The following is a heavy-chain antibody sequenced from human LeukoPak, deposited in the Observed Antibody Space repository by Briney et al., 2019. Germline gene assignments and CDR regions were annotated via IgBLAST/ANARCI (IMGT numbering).Heavy chain of an antibody. Sequence: TGGSLGLSCAASGFTFSSYSMNWVRQAPGKGLEWVSSISSSSSYIYYADSVKGRFTISRDNAKNSLYLQMNSLRAEDTAVYYCARGDVVVVAAYYYYGMDVWGQGTTVTVSS. D-gene: IGHD2-15*01. J-gene: IGHJ6*02. CDR1: GFTFSSYS. V-gene: IGHV3-21*01. CDR2: ISSSSSYI. CDR3: ARGDVVVVAAYYYYGMDV.